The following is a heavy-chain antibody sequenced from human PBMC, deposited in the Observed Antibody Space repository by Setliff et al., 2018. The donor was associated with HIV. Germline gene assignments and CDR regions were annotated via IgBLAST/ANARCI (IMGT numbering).Heavy chain of an antibody. Sequence: GESLKISCKGSGYSFTSYWIGWVRQMPGKGLEWMGIIYPGDSDTRYSPSFRGQVTLSADKSISTAYLQWSSLKASDTAMYYCARHLIPGDPRYSSSWYYWGQGTLVTVSS. CDR2: IYPGDSDT. CDR1: GYSFTSYW. CDR3: ARHLIPGDPRYSSSWYY. V-gene: IGHV5-51*01. D-gene: IGHD6-13*01. J-gene: IGHJ4*02.